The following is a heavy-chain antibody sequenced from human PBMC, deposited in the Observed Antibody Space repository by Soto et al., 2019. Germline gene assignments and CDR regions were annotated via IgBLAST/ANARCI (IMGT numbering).Heavy chain of an antibody. CDR1: GFTFSSYS. J-gene: IGHJ3*02. Sequence: EVQLVESGGGLVQPGGSLRLSCAASGFTFSSYSMNWVRQAPGKGLEWVSYISSSSSTIYYADSVKGRFTISRDNAKNSLYLQMNSLRAEDTAVYYCARDGWVVSGSSTKLGAFDSWGQGTMVTVSS. D-gene: IGHD3-22*01. CDR3: ARDGWVVSGSSTKLGAFDS. CDR2: ISSSSSTI. V-gene: IGHV3-48*01.